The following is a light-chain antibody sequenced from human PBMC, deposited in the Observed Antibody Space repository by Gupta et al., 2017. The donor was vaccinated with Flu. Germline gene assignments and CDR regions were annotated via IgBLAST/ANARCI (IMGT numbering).Light chain of an antibody. CDR1: SGHSNYK. Sequence: HPVLTQPPSASACLVASVTLTCTLSSGHSNYKVDWYQQGPGKGPRFVMRVGTGGIVGSKGDGIPDRFSVLGSGLNRYLTIKNIQEEDESDYHCGADHGSGSNFSYVFGTGTKVTVL. J-gene: IGLJ1*01. CDR2: VGTGGIVG. CDR3: GADHGSGSNFSYV. V-gene: IGLV9-49*01.